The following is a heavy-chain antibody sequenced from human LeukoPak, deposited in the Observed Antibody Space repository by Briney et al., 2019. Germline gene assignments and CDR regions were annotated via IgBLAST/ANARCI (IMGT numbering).Heavy chain of an antibody. CDR1: GGTFSSYA. J-gene: IGHJ4*02. CDR3: ATHDPGDYFDY. V-gene: IGHV1-69*05. Sequence: ASAKVSCKASGGTFSSYAISWVRQAPGQGLEWMGRIIPIFGTANYAQKFQGRVTITTDESTSTAYLELSSLRSEDTAVYYCATHDPGDYFDYWGQGTLVTVSS. CDR2: IIPIFGTA. D-gene: IGHD1-1*01.